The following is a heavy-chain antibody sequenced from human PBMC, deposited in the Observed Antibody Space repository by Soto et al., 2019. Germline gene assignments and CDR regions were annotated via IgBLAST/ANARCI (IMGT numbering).Heavy chain of an antibody. Sequence: EVQLLESGGGLVQPGGSLRLSCAASGFTFSRYAMSWVRQAPGKGLEWVSAISGSGGSTYYADSVKGRFTISRDNSKNTLYLQMNSLRGEDSAVYYCAKGAFIVMVVAATNWFDPWGQGTLVTVSS. CDR3: AKGAFIVMVVAATNWFDP. J-gene: IGHJ5*02. D-gene: IGHD2-15*01. V-gene: IGHV3-23*01. CDR2: ISGSGGST. CDR1: GFTFSRYA.